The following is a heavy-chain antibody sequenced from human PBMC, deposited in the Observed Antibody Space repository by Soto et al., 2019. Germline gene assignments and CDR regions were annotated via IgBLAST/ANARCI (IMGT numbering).Heavy chain of an antibody. Sequence: QVQLQESGPGLVKPSQTLSLTCTVSGGSISSGGYYLSWIRQHPGKGLEWIGYIYYSGSTYYNPSLTSRVTISVDTSKNQFSLKLSSVTAADTAVYYCARGNTVTTRYFDYWGQGTLVTVSS. CDR3: ARGNTVTTRYFDY. D-gene: IGHD4-17*01. CDR1: GGSISSGGYY. J-gene: IGHJ4*02. V-gene: IGHV4-31*03. CDR2: IYYSGST.